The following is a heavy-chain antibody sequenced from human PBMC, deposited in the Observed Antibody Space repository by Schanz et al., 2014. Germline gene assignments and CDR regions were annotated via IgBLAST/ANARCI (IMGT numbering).Heavy chain of an antibody. Sequence: PGGSLRLSCAASGFTFSDNFMSWIRQAPGKGLEWISYITTSTSYTNYADSVKGRFTISRDNAKKSLFLQMNSLRAEDTAVYYCARLGRMGAFDIWGQGTMVTVSS. J-gene: IGHJ3*02. CDR1: GFTFSDNF. CDR2: ITTSTSYT. CDR3: ARLGRMGAFDI. V-gene: IGHV3-11*06. D-gene: IGHD2-8*01.